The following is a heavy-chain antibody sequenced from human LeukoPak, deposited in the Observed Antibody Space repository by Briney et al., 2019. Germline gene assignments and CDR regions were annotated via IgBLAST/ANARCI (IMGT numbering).Heavy chain of an antibody. V-gene: IGHV3-21*04. Sequence: GGSLRLSCAASGFTFSSYSMTWVRQAPGKGLEWVSSISSSSSYIYYADSVKGRFTISRDNAKNSLYLQMNSLRAEDTAVYYCAKGDYDFWSGYHRFNYWGQGTLVTVSS. J-gene: IGHJ4*02. D-gene: IGHD3-3*01. CDR2: ISSSSSYI. CDR1: GFTFSSYS. CDR3: AKGDYDFWSGYHRFNY.